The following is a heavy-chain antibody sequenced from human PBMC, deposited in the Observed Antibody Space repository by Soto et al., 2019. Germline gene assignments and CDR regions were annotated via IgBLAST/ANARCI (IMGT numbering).Heavy chain of an antibody. V-gene: IGHV3-23*01. CDR3: AKDVAQKWYFDL. Sequence: PGGSLRLSCAASGFTFSSYAMSWVRQAPGKGLEWVSGISGSGSSTYYADSVKGRFTISRDNSQNTLYLQMNSLRAEDTAVYYCAKDVAQKWYFDLWGRGTLVTVSS. J-gene: IGHJ2*01. D-gene: IGHD2-21*01. CDR2: ISGSGSST. CDR1: GFTFSSYA.